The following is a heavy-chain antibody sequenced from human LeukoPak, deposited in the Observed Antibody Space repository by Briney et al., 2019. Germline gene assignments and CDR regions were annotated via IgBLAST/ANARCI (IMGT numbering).Heavy chain of an antibody. D-gene: IGHD3-10*01. CDR3: ARGRGVRGDIDY. J-gene: IGHJ4*02. CDR1: GYTFTSYD. CDR2: MNPNSGNT. V-gene: IGHV1-8*01. Sequence: GASVKASCKASGYTFTSYDINWVRQATGQGLEWMGWMNPNSGNTGYAQKFQGRVTMTRNTSISTAYMELSSLRSEDTAVYYCARGRGVRGDIDYWGQGTLVTVSS.